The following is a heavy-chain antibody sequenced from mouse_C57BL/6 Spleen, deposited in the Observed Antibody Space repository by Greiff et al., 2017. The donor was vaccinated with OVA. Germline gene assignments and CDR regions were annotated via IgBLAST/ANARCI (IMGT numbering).Heavy chain of an antibody. J-gene: IGHJ2*01. CDR2: IYPGDGDT. D-gene: IGHD2-4*01. V-gene: IGHV1-80*01. CDR1: GHAFSSYW. Sequence: VQLQQSGAELVKPGASVKISCKASGHAFSSYWMNWVKQRPGKGLEWIGQIYPGDGDTNYNGKFKGKATLTADKSSSTAYMQLSSLTSEDSAVYFCARIEDYDGEYYFDYWGQGTTLTVSS. CDR3: ARIEDYDGEYYFDY.